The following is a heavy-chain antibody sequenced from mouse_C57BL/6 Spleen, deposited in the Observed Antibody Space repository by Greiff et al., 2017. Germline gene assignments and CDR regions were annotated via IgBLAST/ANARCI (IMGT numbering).Heavy chain of an antibody. Sequence: VQLQQSGAELVRPGASVKLSCKASGYTFTDYYINWVKQRPGQGLEWIARIYPGSGNTYYNEKFKGKATLTAEKSSSTAYMQLSSLTSEDSAVYFCARGDVGYFDVWGTGTTVTVSS. J-gene: IGHJ1*03. CDR2: IYPGSGNT. CDR1: GYTFTDYY. CDR3: ARGDVGYFDV. D-gene: IGHD3-3*01. V-gene: IGHV1-76*01.